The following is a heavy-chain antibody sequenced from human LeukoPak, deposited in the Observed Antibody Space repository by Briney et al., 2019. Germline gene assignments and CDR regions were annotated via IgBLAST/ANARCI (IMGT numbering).Heavy chain of an antibody. CDR2: MNPNSGNT. CDR1: GYTLTSYD. Sequence: VASVKLSCKASGYTLTSYDINWVRQATGQGLEWMGWMNPNSGNTGYAQKFQGRVTMTRNTSISTAYMELSSLRSEDTAVYYRARAPDPLGYCSSTSCYEPDYWGQGTLVTVSS. V-gene: IGHV1-8*01. CDR3: ARAPDPLGYCSSTSCYEPDY. J-gene: IGHJ4*02. D-gene: IGHD2-2*01.